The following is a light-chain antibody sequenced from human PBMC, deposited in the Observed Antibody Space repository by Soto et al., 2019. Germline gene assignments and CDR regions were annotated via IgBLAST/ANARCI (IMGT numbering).Light chain of an antibody. J-gene: IGKJ4*01. V-gene: IGKV3-20*01. Sequence: EIVLTQSPGTLSLSPGERATLSCRASQSASSTYLAWYQQRPGQAPRLLIYGASSRATGIPDRFSGSGSGTDFTLTISRLEPEDFAVYYCQQYAGSPLAFGGGTKVEIK. CDR2: GAS. CDR3: QQYAGSPLA. CDR1: QSASSTY.